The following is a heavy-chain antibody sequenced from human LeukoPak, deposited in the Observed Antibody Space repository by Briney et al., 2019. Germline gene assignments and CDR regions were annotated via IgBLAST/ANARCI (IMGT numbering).Heavy chain of an antibody. CDR2: ISSSSSTI. D-gene: IGHD3-22*01. CDR1: GFTFSSYG. Sequence: GGSLRLSCAAYGFTFSSYGMNWVRQAPGKGLEWLSYISSSSSTIYSADSVKGRFTISRDNAKNSLYLQMDTLRAEDTAVYFCARRGSDSSGFYYDYFDYWGQGSLVTVSS. J-gene: IGHJ4*02. CDR3: ARRGSDSSGFYYDYFDY. V-gene: IGHV3-48*01.